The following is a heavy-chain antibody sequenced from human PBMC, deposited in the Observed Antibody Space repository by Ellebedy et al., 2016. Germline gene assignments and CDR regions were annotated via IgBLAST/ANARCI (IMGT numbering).Heavy chain of an antibody. CDR3: ANVGGSGTYYNGY. CDR1: GFTFSSHA. CDR2: VVGSGERT. J-gene: IGHJ4*02. V-gene: IGHV3-23*01. D-gene: IGHD3-10*01. Sequence: GESLKISCEASGFTFSSHAMSWVRQAPGKRPEWVSAVVGSGERTFYADSVKGLFTISRDNSKNRLYLQMSRLKVEETAKYYCANVGGSGTYYNGYWGQGTLVTVSS.